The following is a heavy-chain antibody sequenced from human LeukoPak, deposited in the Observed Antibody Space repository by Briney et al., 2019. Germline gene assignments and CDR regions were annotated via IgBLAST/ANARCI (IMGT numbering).Heavy chain of an antibody. J-gene: IGHJ3*02. CDR2: VYTSGST. V-gene: IGHV4-4*07. CDR1: GGSISSYY. Sequence: SETLSLTWTVSGGSISSYYWNWIRQPAGKGLEWIGRVYTSGSTNYNPSLKSRVTMSVDTSKNQFSLKLSSVTAADTAVYYCARDLTMIVVGDAFDIWGQGTMVTVSS. D-gene: IGHD3-22*01. CDR3: ARDLTMIVVGDAFDI.